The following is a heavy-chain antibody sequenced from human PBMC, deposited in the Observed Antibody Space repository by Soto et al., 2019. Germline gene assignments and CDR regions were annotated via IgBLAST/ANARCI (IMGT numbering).Heavy chain of an antibody. D-gene: IGHD2-2*01. V-gene: IGHV4-31*03. CDR1: GGSISSGGYY. J-gene: IGHJ4*02. CDR3: ARAPTFDIVVVPAAPFDY. CDR2: IYYSGST. Sequence: SETLSLTCTVSGGSISSGGYYWSWIRQHPGKGLEWIGYIYYSGSTYYNPSLKSRVTISVDTSKNQFSLKLSSVTAADTAVYYCARAPTFDIVVVPAAPFDYWGQGTLVTVSS.